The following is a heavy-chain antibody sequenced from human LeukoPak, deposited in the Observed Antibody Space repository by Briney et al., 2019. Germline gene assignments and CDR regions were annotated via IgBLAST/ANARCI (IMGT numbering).Heavy chain of an antibody. CDR1: GYTFTSYG. V-gene: IGHV1-18*01. CDR3: ARDVSSSWLVALNWFDP. CDR2: ISAYNGNT. D-gene: IGHD6-13*01. J-gene: IGHJ5*02. Sequence: WASVKVSCKASGYTFTSYGISWVRQAPGQGLEWMGWISAYNGNTNYAQKLQGRVTMTTDTSTSTAYMELRSLRSDDTAVYYCARDVSSSWLVALNWFDPWGQGTLVTVSS.